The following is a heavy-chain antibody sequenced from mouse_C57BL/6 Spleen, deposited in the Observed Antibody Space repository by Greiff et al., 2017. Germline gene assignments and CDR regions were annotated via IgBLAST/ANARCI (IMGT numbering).Heavy chain of an antibody. V-gene: IGHV1-69*01. CDR1: GYTFTSYW. J-gene: IGHJ2*01. CDR3: ARCRLLRYPDY. Sequence: VQLQQPGAELVMPGASVTLSCKASGYTFTSYWMHWVKQRPGQGLEWIGEIDPSDRYTNYNQKVQGKSTFTVYKSSSTAYMQLSSLTSEDSAVYYCARCRLLRYPDYWGQGTTLTVSS. D-gene: IGHD1-1*01. CDR2: IDPSDRYT.